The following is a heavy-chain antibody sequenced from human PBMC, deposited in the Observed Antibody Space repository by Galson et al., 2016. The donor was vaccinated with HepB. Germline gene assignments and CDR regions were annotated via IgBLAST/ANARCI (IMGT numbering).Heavy chain of an antibody. V-gene: IGHV4-30-4*01. CDR3: ARGYSLFDY. CDR2: IYYSGNT. Sequence: LEWIGYIYYSGNTYYNPSLKSRVTISVDTSKNQFSLKLSSVTAADTAVFYCARGYSLFDYWGQGTLVTVSS. D-gene: IGHD5-18*01. J-gene: IGHJ4*02.